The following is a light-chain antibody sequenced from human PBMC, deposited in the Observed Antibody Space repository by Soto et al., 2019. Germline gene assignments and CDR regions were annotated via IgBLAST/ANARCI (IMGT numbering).Light chain of an antibody. CDR2: GEF. Sequence: MQITPSPSARYASVGDGVTIVCRASQSISGYLTWFQQKPGKANKLMIHGEFRLRSGVKSRFSGSGSGTDFTITIRSMQNEDFETYYCQQLNSYRLTCGGGTTVDLK. V-gene: IGKV1-39*01. J-gene: IGKJ4*01. CDR3: QQLNSYRLT. CDR1: QSISGY.